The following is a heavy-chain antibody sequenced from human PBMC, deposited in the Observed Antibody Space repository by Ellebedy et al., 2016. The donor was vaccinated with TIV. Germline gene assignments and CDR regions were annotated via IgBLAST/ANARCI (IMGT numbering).Heavy chain of an antibody. Sequence: GGSLRLSXAASGFTFSSYWLSWVRQAPGKGLEWVVDINQDGSKKYYLDSVKGRLTISRDNAKNSLYLQLSGLRAEDTAVYYCARARFSSSWYFDYWGQGALVTVSS. CDR1: GFTFSSYW. D-gene: IGHD6-13*01. CDR3: ARARFSSSWYFDY. V-gene: IGHV3-7*01. J-gene: IGHJ4*02. CDR2: INQDGSKK.